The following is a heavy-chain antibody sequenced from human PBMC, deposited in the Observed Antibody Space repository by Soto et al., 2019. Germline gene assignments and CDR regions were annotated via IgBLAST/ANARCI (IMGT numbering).Heavy chain of an antibody. CDR1: GDSFSSYA. Sequence: QVQLVQSGAELKKPGSSVRVSCKISGDSFSSYAISWVRQAPGEGLEWVGGIIPIFETANYAQNCQGRVTITAVESTTTAYMEVTRLRPDDTAIFYCAASDSSSWQHDYWGQGTLITVSS. V-gene: IGHV1-69*01. J-gene: IGHJ4*02. CDR3: AASDSSSWQHDY. D-gene: IGHD6-13*01. CDR2: IIPIFETA.